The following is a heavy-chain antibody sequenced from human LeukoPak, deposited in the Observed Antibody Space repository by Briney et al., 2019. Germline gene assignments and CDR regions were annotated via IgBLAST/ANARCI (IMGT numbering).Heavy chain of an antibody. CDR2: IYTSGST. J-gene: IGHJ5*02. CDR3: ARGKRDLDILNL. Sequence: SETLSLTCTVSGGSISSGSYYWSWIRQPAGKGLEWIGRIYTSGSTNYNPSLKSRVTISVDTSRNQFSLKLSSVTAADTAVYYCARGKRDLDILNLWGQGTLVTVSS. D-gene: IGHD3-9*01. V-gene: IGHV4-61*02. CDR1: GGSISSGSYY.